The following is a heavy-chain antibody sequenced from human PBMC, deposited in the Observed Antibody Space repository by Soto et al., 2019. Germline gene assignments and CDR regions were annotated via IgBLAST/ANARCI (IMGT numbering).Heavy chain of an antibody. Sequence: PGGSLRLSCAASGFTFSYFHMSWVRQAPGKGLEWISYIYRGGSTVSYADSVQGRFTISRDNAKNSLYLQLDSLRVEGTAVYYCAKRIVGTTGHAFDVWGQGTTVTVSS. V-gene: IGHV3-11*01. CDR3: AKRIVGTTGHAFDV. CDR1: GFTFSYFH. CDR2: IYRGGSTV. D-gene: IGHD1-26*01. J-gene: IGHJ6*02.